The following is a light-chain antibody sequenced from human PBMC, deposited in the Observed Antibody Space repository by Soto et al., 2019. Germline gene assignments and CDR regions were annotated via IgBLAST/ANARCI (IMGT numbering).Light chain of an antibody. CDR1: QSVSSSS. CDR2: GAS. J-gene: IGKJ5*01. CDR3: QQYGSSAIT. Sequence: EIVLTQSPGTLSLSPGERATLSCWASQSVSSSSLAWYQQKPGQAPRLLVYGASSRATGIPDRFSGSGSGTDFTFTISRLEPEDFAVYYCQQYGSSAITFGQGTRLEIK. V-gene: IGKV3-20*01.